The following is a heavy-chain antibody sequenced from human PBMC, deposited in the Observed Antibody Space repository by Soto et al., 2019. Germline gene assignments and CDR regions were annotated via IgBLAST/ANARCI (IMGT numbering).Heavy chain of an antibody. CDR3: ARHGPIAAAGTVFDY. CDR1: GGSISNYY. J-gene: IGHJ4*02. V-gene: IGHV4-59*08. D-gene: IGHD6-13*01. Sequence: QVQLQESGPGLVKPSETLSLTCTVSGGSISNYYWSWIRQPPGKGLEWIGYIYYSGSTRYNPSLTSRLTRSVDTSKNQFSLKLSSVTAADTAVYYCARHGPIAAAGTVFDYWGQGTLVTVSS. CDR2: IYYSGST.